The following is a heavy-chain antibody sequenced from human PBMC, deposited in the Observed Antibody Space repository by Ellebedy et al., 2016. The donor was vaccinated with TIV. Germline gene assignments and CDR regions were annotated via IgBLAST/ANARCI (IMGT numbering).Heavy chain of an antibody. CDR2: IWYDGSNK. Sequence: GESLKISXAASGFTFSSYGMHWVRQAPGKGLEWVAVIWYDGSNKYYADSVKGRFTISRDNSKNTLYLQMNSLRAEDTAVYYCAKDRSAVAGTGDYWGQGTLVTVSS. D-gene: IGHD6-19*01. J-gene: IGHJ4*02. CDR3: AKDRSAVAGTGDY. V-gene: IGHV3-30*02. CDR1: GFTFSSYG.